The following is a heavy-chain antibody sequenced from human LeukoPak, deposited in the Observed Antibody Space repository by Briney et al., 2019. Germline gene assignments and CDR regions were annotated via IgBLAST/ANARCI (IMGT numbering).Heavy chain of an antibody. CDR2: INSDGSST. J-gene: IGHJ3*02. CDR3: ARDISSGWLNDAFDI. D-gene: IGHD6-19*01. CDR1: GFIFSSYW. V-gene: IGHV3-74*01. Sequence: GGSPRLFCAASGFIFSSYWMQWVRQAPGEGLGWVSRINSDGSSTSYADSVKGRFTISRDNAKNSLYLQMNSLRAEDTALYHCARDISSGWLNDAFDIWGQGTMVTVSS.